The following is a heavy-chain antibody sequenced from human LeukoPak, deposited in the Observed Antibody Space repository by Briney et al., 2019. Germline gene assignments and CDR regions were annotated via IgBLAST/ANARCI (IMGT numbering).Heavy chain of an antibody. Sequence: GRSLRLSCAASGFTFSSYGMHWVRQAPGKGLEWVAVILYDGSNKYYADSVKGRFTISRDNSKNTLYLQMNSLRAEDTAVYYCARDSVNMTTGDYWGQGTLVTVSS. V-gene: IGHV3-33*01. CDR3: ARDSVNMTTGDY. D-gene: IGHD4-17*01. CDR1: GFTFSSYG. CDR2: ILYDGSNK. J-gene: IGHJ4*02.